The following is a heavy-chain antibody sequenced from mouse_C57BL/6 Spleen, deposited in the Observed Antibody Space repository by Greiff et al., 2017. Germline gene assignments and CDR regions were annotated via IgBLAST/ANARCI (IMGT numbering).Heavy chain of an antibody. CDR2: IYPGDGDT. V-gene: IGHV1-80*01. CDR3: ARYTTVVATPYYAMDY. D-gene: IGHD1-1*01. Sequence: QVQLQQSGAELVKPGASVKISCKASGYAFSSYWMNWVKQRPGKGLEWIGQIYPGDGDTNYNGKFKGKATLTADKSSSTAYMQLSSLTSEDSAVYFCARYTTVVATPYYAMDYWGQGTSVTVSS. CDR1: GYAFSSYW. J-gene: IGHJ4*01.